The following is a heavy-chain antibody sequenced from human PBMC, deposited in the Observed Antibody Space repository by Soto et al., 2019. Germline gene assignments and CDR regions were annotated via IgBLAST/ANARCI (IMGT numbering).Heavy chain of an antibody. J-gene: IGHJ6*03. Sequence: GGSLRLSCAASGFTFSSYWMSWVRQAPGKGLEWVANIKQDGSEKYYVDSVKGRFTISRDNAKNSLYLQMNSLRAEDTAVYYCARDEGYDYIWGSSPFYYYYMDVWGKGTTVTVSS. D-gene: IGHD3-16*01. CDR2: IKQDGSEK. V-gene: IGHV3-7*01. CDR1: GFTFSSYW. CDR3: ARDEGYDYIWGSSPFYYYYMDV.